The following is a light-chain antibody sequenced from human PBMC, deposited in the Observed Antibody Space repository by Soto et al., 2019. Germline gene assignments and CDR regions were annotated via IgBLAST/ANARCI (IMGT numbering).Light chain of an antibody. CDR3: QQYNHWPLS. V-gene: IGKV3-15*01. CDR1: QGLGTN. CDR2: AAS. Sequence: TVMTQSPATLSVSPGERATLSCRASQGLGTNLAWYQQRPGQAPRLLIYAASTRATGVPARFSGSGSETALTLTITTLQSEDFVVYYCQQYNHWPLSVGVGTKVEIK. J-gene: IGKJ4*01.